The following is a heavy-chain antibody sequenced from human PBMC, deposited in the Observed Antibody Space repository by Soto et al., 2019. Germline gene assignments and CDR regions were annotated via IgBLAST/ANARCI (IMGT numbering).Heavy chain of an antibody. J-gene: IGHJ4*02. D-gene: IGHD2-15*01. Sequence: EVQLLESGGGLVQPGGSLRLSCVASGFTFNNYAMSWVRQAPGKGLEWVSVISGGGHTTYYADSARGRFTISRDNSKNTLYLRMNSLRAEDTAIYYCAKGGVCSGGSCYPGFDYWGQGTLVTVSS. CDR3: AKGGVCSGGSCYPGFDY. V-gene: IGHV3-23*01. CDR1: GFTFNNYA. CDR2: ISGGGHTT.